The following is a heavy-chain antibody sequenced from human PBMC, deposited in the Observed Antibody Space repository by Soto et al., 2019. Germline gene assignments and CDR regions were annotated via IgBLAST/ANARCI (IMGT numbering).Heavy chain of an antibody. CDR3: ARDESDIAASMDV. CDR1: GFTFSSYG. D-gene: IGHD6-13*01. Sequence: QVQLVESGGGVVQPGRSLRLSCAASGFTFSSYGMHWVRQAPGKGLEWVAVIWYDGSNKYYADSVKGRFTISRDNSKNTLYLQMNSLRAEDTAVYYCARDESDIAASMDVWGQGTTVTDSS. CDR2: IWYDGSNK. V-gene: IGHV3-33*01. J-gene: IGHJ6*02.